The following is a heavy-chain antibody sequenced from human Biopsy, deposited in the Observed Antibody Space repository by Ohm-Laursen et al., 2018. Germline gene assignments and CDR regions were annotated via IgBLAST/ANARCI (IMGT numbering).Heavy chain of an antibody. Sequence: SLRLSCTASGFTFSSYWMHWVRQAPGKGLVWVSRIYSDGSSTSYADSVKGRFTISRDNAKNTLYLQMNSLRAEDTAVYYCARDRLEESEINYYYGMDVWGQETTVTVSS. CDR3: ARDRLEESEINYYYGMDV. V-gene: IGHV3-74*01. CDR1: GFTFSSYW. D-gene: IGHD3-16*01. J-gene: IGHJ6*02. CDR2: IYSDGSST.